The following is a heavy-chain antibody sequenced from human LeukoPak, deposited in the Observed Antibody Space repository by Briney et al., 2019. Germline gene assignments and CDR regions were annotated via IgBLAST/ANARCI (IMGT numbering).Heavy chain of an antibody. CDR1: GGSISSGDYY. V-gene: IGHV4-30-4*01. CDR3: ARDPSYAGMDV. J-gene: IGHJ6*02. Sequence: SETLSLTCTVSGGSISSGDYYWSWIRQPPGKGLEWIGYIYYSGSTYYNPSLKSRVTISVDTSKNQFSLKLSSVTAADTAVYYCARDPSYAGMDVWGQGTTVTVSS. D-gene: IGHD1-26*01. CDR2: IYYSGST.